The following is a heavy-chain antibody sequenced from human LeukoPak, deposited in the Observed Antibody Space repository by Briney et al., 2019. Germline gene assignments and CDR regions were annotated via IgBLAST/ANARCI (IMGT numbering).Heavy chain of an antibody. D-gene: IGHD3-22*01. CDR3: ARLTYDSSNHDY. CDR1: GGSISSGGYY. J-gene: IGHJ4*02. CDR2: IYYSGST. V-gene: IGHV4-61*08. Sequence: SETLSLTCTVSGGSISSGGYYWSWIRQHPGKGLEWIGYIYYSGSTNYNPSLKSRVTISVDTSKNQFSLKLSSVTAADTAVYYCARLTYDSSNHDYWGQGTLVTVSS.